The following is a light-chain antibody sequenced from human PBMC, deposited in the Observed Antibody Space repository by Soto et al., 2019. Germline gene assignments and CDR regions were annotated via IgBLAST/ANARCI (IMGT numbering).Light chain of an antibody. CDR3: QQYNSYSS. CDR2: DAS. CDR1: QSISSW. Sequence: RNTITCRASQSISSWLAWYQQKPGKAPKLLIYDASSLESGVPSRFSGIGSGAEVTIPISSLLSEDLLTHYCQQYNSYSSCGQGTKVDIK. V-gene: IGKV1-5*01. J-gene: IGKJ1*01.